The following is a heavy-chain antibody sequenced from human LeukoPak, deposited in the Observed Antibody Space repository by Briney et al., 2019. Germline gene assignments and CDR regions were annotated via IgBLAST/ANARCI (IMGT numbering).Heavy chain of an antibody. V-gene: IGHV3-30-3*01. D-gene: IGHD2-2*01. J-gene: IGHJ6*02. CDR1: GFTFSSYA. Sequence: GGSLRLSCAASGFTFSSYAMHWVRQAPGKGLEWVAVISYDGSNKYYADSVKGRFTISRDNAKNSLYLQMNSLRAEDTAVYYCARAPEYCSSTSCHYYYGMDVWGQGTTVTVSS. CDR2: ISYDGSNK. CDR3: ARAPEYCSSTSCHYYYGMDV.